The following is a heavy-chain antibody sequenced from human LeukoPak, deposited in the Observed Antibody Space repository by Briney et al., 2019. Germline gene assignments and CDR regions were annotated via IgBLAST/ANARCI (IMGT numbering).Heavy chain of an antibody. V-gene: IGHV3-23*01. CDR1: GFTFSSYA. CDR3: AKPGGNYYFDC. J-gene: IGHJ4*02. D-gene: IGHD4-23*01. CDR2: INDGGGST. Sequence: GGSLRLSCAASGFTFSSYAMSWVRQAPGKGLEWVSAINDGGGSTYYADSVKGRFTISRDNSKNTLYLHMNSLGAEDTAVYYCAKPGGNYYFDCRGQGTLVTVSS.